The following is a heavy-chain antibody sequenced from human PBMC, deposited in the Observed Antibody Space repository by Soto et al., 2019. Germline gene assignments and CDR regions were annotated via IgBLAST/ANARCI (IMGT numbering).Heavy chain of an antibody. CDR2: ISSSSSYI. D-gene: IGHD3-22*01. J-gene: IGHJ4*02. V-gene: IGHV3-21*01. CDR1: GFTFSSYS. Sequence: VGSLRLSCAASGFTFSSYSMNWVRQAPGKGLEWVSSISSSSSYIYYADSVKGRFTISIDNAKNSLYLQMNSLRAEDTAVYYCARVRYYYDSSGYSSILFWGQRTLLTV. CDR3: ARVRYYYDSSGYSSILF.